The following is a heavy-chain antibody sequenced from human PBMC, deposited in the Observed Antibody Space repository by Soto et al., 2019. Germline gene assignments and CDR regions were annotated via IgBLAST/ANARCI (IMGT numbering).Heavy chain of an antibody. J-gene: IGHJ4*02. V-gene: IGHV1-69*04. CDR3: AIDVCGGDCYYLKYYDS. D-gene: IGHD2-21*02. CDR2: IIPIFDIA. CDR1: GGTFTDYT. Sequence: SVKVSCKASGGTFTDYTITWVRQAPGQGLEWMGRIIPIFDIANYAQNFQGRIAITADKSTSTAYMELSSLRSEDTAIYYCAIDVCGGDCYYLKYYDSWGQGTQVTVSS.